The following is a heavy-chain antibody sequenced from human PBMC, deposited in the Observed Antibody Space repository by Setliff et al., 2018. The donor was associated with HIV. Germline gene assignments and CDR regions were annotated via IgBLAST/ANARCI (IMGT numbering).Heavy chain of an antibody. CDR1: GGFFSGYY. Sequence: SETLSLTCAVYGGFFSGYYWSWIRQPPGKGLEWIGEINHSGSTNYNPSLKSRVTFSADASKNQFSLNLHSVTATDTAIYYCARQGLTMLRGVPAPILYYFDYWGQGILVTVSS. V-gene: IGHV4-34*01. CDR3: ARQGLTMLRGVPAPILYYFDY. D-gene: IGHD3-10*01. CDR2: INHSGST. J-gene: IGHJ4*02.